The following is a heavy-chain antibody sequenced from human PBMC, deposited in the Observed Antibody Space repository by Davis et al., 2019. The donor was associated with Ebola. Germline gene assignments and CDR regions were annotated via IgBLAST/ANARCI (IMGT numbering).Heavy chain of an antibody. Sequence: GESLKPPCQASGYTFSTYWIGWVRQMPGKGLEWMASIYPGDSETRYSPSFQGQVTISVDESISTVYLQWNSLKASDTAIYYCARHARGQWLNNNYYYFYMDVWGKGTTVTVSS. CDR3: ARHARGQWLNNNYYYFYMDV. D-gene: IGHD6-19*01. V-gene: IGHV5-51*01. CDR2: IYPGDSET. CDR1: GYTFSTYW. J-gene: IGHJ6*03.